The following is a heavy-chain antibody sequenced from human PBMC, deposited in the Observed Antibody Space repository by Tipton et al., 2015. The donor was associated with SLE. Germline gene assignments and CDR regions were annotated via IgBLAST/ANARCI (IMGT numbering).Heavy chain of an antibody. Sequence: TLSLTCAVYGGSFSGYYWSWIRQPPGKGLEWIGEINHSGSTNYNLSLKSRVTISVDTSKNQFSLKLSSVTAADTAVYYCAIGTMLLDAFDIWGQGTMVTVSS. V-gene: IGHV4-34*01. CDR2: INHSGST. CDR1: GGSFSGYY. J-gene: IGHJ3*02. CDR3: AIGTMLLDAFDI. D-gene: IGHD3-16*01.